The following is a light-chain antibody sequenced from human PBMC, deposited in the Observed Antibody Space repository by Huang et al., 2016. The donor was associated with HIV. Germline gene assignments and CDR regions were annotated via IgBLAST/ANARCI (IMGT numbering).Light chain of an antibody. V-gene: IGKV1-39*01. CDR2: ATS. CDR1: QSISSS. CDR3: QQSYSTLWT. J-gene: IGKJ1*01. Sequence: DIQMTQSPSSLSASVGDRVTITCRASQSISSSLNWNQQKPGNAPKRLIHATSSLQSGVPSRFSGSGSGTDFTLTISSLQPEDFATYFCQQSYSTLWTFGQGTKVEIK.